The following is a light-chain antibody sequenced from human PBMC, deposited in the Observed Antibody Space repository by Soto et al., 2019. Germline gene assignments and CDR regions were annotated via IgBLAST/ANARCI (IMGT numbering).Light chain of an antibody. CDR2: AAS. CDR1: QGISNY. CDR3: QQYNNWPPIT. V-gene: IGKV1-27*01. Sequence: DIQRTQSPSTLSASVGDRVTITCRASQGISNYLAWYQQKPGTVPKLLIYAASTLQSGVPSRFSGSGSGTEFTLTISSLQSEDFAVYYCQQYNNWPPITFGQGTRLEIK. J-gene: IGKJ5*01.